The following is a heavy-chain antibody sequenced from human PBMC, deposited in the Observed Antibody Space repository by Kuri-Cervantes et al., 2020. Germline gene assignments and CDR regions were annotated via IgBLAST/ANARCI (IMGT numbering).Heavy chain of an antibody. CDR2: ISSSSYI. J-gene: IGHJ6*02. CDR3: AKDRDILTGYTADGMDV. V-gene: IGHV3-21*04. CDR1: GFTFSSYS. Sequence: GGSLRLSCAASGFTFSSYSMNWVRQAPGKGLEWVSSISSSSYIYYADSVKGRFTISRDNAKNSLYLQMNSLRAEDTALYYCAKDRDILTGYTADGMDVWGQGTTVTVSS. D-gene: IGHD3-9*01.